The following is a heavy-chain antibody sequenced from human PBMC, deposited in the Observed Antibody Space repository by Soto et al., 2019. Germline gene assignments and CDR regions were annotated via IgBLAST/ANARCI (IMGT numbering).Heavy chain of an antibody. J-gene: IGHJ4*02. Sequence: QVQLVQSGAEVKKPGASVTVSCNASGYTFTNYGINWVRQAPGQGLEWMGWISAYSGHTNYAQKLQDGGTMTTDTSTSTAYMELRSLSSDDTAVYYCARRPHLADNVELDYWGQGTLVTVSS. CDR3: ARRPHLADNVELDY. D-gene: IGHD6-19*01. CDR1: GYTFTNYG. CDR2: ISAYSGHT. V-gene: IGHV1-18*01.